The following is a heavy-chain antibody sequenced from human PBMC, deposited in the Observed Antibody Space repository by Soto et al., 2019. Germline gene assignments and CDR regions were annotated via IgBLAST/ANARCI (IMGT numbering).Heavy chain of an antibody. J-gene: IGHJ6*02. V-gene: IGHV4-59*08. CDR1: GGSISPNY. Sequence: SETLSLTCTVSGGSISPNYWSWIRQPPGKGLEWVGYIYYDGTARHNPSLKSRVTISLETSRSQFSLRLTSVTAADTAVYYCTTGQYCVTTSCYGLYYGMDVWGQGTSVTVSS. CDR2: IYYDGTA. CDR3: TTGQYCVTTSCYGLYYGMDV. D-gene: IGHD2-2*01.